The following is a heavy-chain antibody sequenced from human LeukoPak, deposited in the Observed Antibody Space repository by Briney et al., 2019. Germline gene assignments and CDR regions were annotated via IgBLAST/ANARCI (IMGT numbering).Heavy chain of an antibody. D-gene: IGHD6-13*01. Sequence: GGSLRPSCAASGFTFSDHYMDWVRHARGEGLGWVGRSRNKANSYTTDYAASVKGRFTISRDDSKNSLSLQMNSLKSEDTAVYYCAKLSPYGSSWHSWGQGTMVTVSS. CDR1: GFTFSDHY. J-gene: IGHJ3*01. CDR2: SRNKANSYTT. V-gene: IGHV3-72*01. CDR3: AKLSPYGSSWHS.